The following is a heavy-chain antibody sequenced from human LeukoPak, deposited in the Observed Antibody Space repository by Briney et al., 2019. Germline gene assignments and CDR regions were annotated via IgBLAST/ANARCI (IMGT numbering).Heavy chain of an antibody. CDR1: GFTFSTYW. CDR2: IKQDGSEK. Sequence: GGSLRLFCAASGFTFSTYWMAWVRQAPGKGLEWVANIKQDGSEKYYVDSVKGRFTISRGNAKNSLYLQMNSLRAEDTAVYYCARRGKAAAIDYWGQGTLVTVSS. V-gene: IGHV3-7*01. CDR3: ARRGKAAAIDY. D-gene: IGHD6-13*01. J-gene: IGHJ4*02.